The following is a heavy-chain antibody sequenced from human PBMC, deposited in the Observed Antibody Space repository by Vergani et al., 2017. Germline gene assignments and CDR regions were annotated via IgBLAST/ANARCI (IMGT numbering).Heavy chain of an antibody. J-gene: IGHJ5*02. D-gene: IGHD6-13*01. Sequence: EVQLVQSGAVVKKPGESLKISCKGSGYSFTRYCIGWVRQMPGKGLQWMGIIYPGDSDTSYSPSFQCQVTISADKSISTAYLQWSSLKASDTAMYYCARGGGIAADLDWFEPWGQGTLVTVSS. CDR1: GYSFTRYC. CDR2: IYPGDSDT. V-gene: IGHV5-51*01. CDR3: ARGGGIAADLDWFEP.